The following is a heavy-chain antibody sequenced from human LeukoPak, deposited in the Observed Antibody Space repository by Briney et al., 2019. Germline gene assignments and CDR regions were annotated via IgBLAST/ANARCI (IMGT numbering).Heavy chain of an antibody. CDR2: INHSGST. CDR1: GGSFSGYY. J-gene: IGHJ4*02. CDR3: ARGPRDSTTWYANY. V-gene: IGHV4-34*01. Sequence: SETLSLTCAVYGGSFSGYYWSWIRQPPGKGLEWIEEINHSGSTNYNPSLKSRVTISVDTSKNQFSLNLSSVTVADTAVYYCARGPRDSTTWYANYWGQGTLVTVSS. D-gene: IGHD6-13*01.